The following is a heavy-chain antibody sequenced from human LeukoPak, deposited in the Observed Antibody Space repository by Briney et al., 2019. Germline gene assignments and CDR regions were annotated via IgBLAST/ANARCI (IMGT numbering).Heavy chain of an antibody. Sequence: ASVKVSCKASGYTFTSYDINWVRQATGQGLEWMGWMNPNSGNTGYAQKFQGRVTMTRNTSISTAYMELSSLRSDDTAVYYCARRDYYYYYMDVWGKGTTVTISS. V-gene: IGHV1-8*01. CDR3: ARRDYYYYYMDV. CDR2: MNPNSGNT. CDR1: GYTFTSYD. J-gene: IGHJ6*03.